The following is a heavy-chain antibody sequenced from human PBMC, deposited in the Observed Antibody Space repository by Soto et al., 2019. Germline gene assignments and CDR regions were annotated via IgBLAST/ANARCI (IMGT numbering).Heavy chain of an antibody. V-gene: IGHV3-30*18. CDR2: ISYDGSNK. Sequence: GGSLRLSCAASGFTFSSYGMHWVRQAPGKGLEWVAVISYDGSNKYYADSVKGRFTISRDNSKNTLYLQMNSLRAEDTAVYYCANPPFLEWTRRDYYYYMDVWGKGTTVTVSS. J-gene: IGHJ6*03. CDR1: GFTFSSYG. CDR3: ANPPFLEWTRRDYYYYMDV. D-gene: IGHD3-3*01.